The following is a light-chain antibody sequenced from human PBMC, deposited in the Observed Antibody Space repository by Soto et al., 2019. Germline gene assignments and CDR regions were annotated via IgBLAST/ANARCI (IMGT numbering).Light chain of an antibody. J-gene: IGKJ1*01. V-gene: IGKV3-20*01. Sequence: ENVLTQSPGTLSLSPGERATLPCRASQTVYNGFLAWYQQKPGQAPRLLIYGASSRATGIPDRFSGSGSGTDFTLTISSLEPEDFAVYYCQQYVSSPRTFGQGTKVEI. CDR1: QTVYNGF. CDR3: QQYVSSPRT. CDR2: GAS.